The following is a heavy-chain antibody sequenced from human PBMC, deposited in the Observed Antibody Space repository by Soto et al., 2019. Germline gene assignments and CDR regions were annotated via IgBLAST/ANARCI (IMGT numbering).Heavy chain of an antibody. Sequence: WGSLRVSCVSSVFTFSVFDMHWVRQPTGKGLDWVSSIGTAGDTYYAVSVKGRFTISRDNAKNSLSLQMNSLRAGDMAVYFCAKSQEIGPHFFDSWGQGTQVTVSS. CDR1: VFTFSVFD. J-gene: IGHJ4*02. CDR2: IGTAGDT. CDR3: AKSQEIGPHFFDS. V-gene: IGHV3-13*01. D-gene: IGHD3-3*02.